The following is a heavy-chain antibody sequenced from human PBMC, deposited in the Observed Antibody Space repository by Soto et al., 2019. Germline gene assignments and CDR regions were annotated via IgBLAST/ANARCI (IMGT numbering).Heavy chain of an antibody. J-gene: IGHJ4*02. CDR3: ARVMSDGYIDY. V-gene: IGHV4-34*01. Sequence: PSETLCLTCAVYGGSFSGYYGSWIRQPPGKGLEWIGEINHSGSTNYNPSLKSRVTISVDTSKNQFSLKLSSVTAADTAVYYCARVMSDGYIDYWGQGTRVTSPQ. CDR2: INHSGST. CDR1: GGSFSGYY. D-gene: IGHD5-12*01.